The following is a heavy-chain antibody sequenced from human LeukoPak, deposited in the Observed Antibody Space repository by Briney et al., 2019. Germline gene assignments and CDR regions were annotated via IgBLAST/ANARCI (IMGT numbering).Heavy chain of an antibody. J-gene: IGHJ5*02. CDR3: ARTVLYGWFDP. CDR1: GFTFSSYW. CDR2: IKQDGSEK. Sequence: GGSLRLSCAASGFTFSSYWMSWVRQAPGKGLEWVANIKQDGSEKYYVDSVKGRFTISRDNAKNSLYLQMNSLRAEDTAVYYRARTVLYGWFDPWGQGTLVTVSS. D-gene: IGHD2-8*01. V-gene: IGHV3-7*01.